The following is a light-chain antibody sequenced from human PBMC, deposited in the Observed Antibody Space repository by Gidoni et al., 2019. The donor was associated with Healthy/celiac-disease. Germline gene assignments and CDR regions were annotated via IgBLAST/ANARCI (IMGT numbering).Light chain of an antibody. CDR2: SNN. Sequence: QSVLTQPPSASGTPGQRVTISCSGPSSNLGRNTVNWYQQLPGTAPKLHIYSNNQRPSGVPDRFSGSKSGTSASLAISGLQSEDEADYYCAAWDDSLNGHVFGTGTKVTVL. J-gene: IGLJ1*01. CDR1: SSNLGRNT. CDR3: AAWDDSLNGHV. V-gene: IGLV1-44*01.